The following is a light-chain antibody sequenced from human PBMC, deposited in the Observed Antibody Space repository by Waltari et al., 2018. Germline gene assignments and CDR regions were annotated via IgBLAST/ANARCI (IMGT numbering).Light chain of an antibody. Sequence: QSVLTQPPSVSGAPGQTVTISCTGTTSNIGAGYDVHWYQQVPGAAPKLIIEGFSLRPSGVPDRFSGSKSGTAASLAITGLQAEDDAHYYCQSYDSSLRGVFGGGTKLTV. J-gene: IGLJ3*02. V-gene: IGLV1-40*01. CDR1: TSNIGAGYD. CDR3: QSYDSSLRGV. CDR2: GFS.